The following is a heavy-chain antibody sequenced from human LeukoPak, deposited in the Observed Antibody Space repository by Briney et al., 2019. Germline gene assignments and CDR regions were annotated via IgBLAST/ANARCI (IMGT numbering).Heavy chain of an antibody. CDR1: GYSFIDYY. Sequence: ASVKVSCKTSGYSFIDYYIHWVRQAPGQGLEWMGWINSNSADTNYAQNFQGRVTMTRDTSISTAYMELSRLRSDDTAVYYCARLEVGPDAFDIWGQGTMVTVSS. D-gene: IGHD3-16*01. CDR2: INSNSADT. V-gene: IGHV1-2*02. J-gene: IGHJ3*02. CDR3: ARLEVGPDAFDI.